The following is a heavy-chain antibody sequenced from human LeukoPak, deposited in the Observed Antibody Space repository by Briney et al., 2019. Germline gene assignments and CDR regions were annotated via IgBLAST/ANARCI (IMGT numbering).Heavy chain of an antibody. D-gene: IGHD3-22*01. CDR1: GGSISSYY. V-gene: IGHV4-59*01. CDR3: ASSYYDSSGPNY. J-gene: IGHJ4*02. CDR2: IYYSGST. Sequence: SETLSLTCTVSGGSISSYYWSWIRQPPGKGLEWIGYIYYSGSTNYNPSLKSRVTISVDTSKNQFSLKRSSVTAADTAVYYCASSYYDSSGPNYWGQGTLVTVSS.